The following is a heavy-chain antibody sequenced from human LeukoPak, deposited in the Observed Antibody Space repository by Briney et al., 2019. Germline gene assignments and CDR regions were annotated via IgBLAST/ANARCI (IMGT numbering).Heavy chain of an antibody. D-gene: IGHD2-15*01. Sequence: GGSLRLSCAASGFTFCSYGMHWVGQAPGKGLEWVAVIWYDGSNKYYADSVKGRFTISRDNSKNTLYLQMNSLRAEDTAVYYCAKESHCSGGSCSPHFDYWGQGILVTVSS. CDR3: AKESHCSGGSCSPHFDY. V-gene: IGHV3-33*06. CDR1: GFTFCSYG. J-gene: IGHJ4*02. CDR2: IWYDGSNK.